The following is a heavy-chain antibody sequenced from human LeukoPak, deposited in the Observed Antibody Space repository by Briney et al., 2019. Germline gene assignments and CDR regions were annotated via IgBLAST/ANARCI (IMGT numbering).Heavy chain of an antibody. CDR3: ARDIRPLLLWFGEFEYYYYYYGMDV. D-gene: IGHD3-10*01. V-gene: IGHV1-69*06. Sequence: GASVKVSCKASGGTFSSYAISWGRQAPGQGLEWMGGIIPIFGTANYAQKFQGRVTITADKSTSTAYMELSSLRSEDTAVYYCARDIRPLLLWFGEFEYYYYYYGMDVWGKGTTVTVSS. CDR2: IIPIFGTA. CDR1: GGTFSSYA. J-gene: IGHJ6*04.